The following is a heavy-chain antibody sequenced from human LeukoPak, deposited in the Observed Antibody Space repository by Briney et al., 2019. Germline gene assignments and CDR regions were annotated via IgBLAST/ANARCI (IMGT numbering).Heavy chain of an antibody. CDR2: INAGNGNT. CDR1: GYTFTSYA. CDR3: ARGSELRTHSGYLHPTPFDY. D-gene: IGHD3-22*01. J-gene: IGHJ4*02. Sequence: GASVKVSCKASGYTFTSYAMHWVRQAPGQRLEWMGWINAGNGNTKYSQEFQGRVTITKDTSASTAYMELSSLRSEDMAVYYCARGSELRTHSGYLHPTPFDYWGQGTLVTVSS. V-gene: IGHV1-3*03.